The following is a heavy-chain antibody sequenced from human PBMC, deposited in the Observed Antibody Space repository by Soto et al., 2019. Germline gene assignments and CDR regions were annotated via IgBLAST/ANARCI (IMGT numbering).Heavy chain of an antibody. J-gene: IGHJ4*02. CDR1: GLSFSEYA. V-gene: IGHV3-23*01. CDR2: ISDSGATS. CDR3: AKVGV. D-gene: IGHD1-26*01. Sequence: EVQLLESGGGLVQPGGSLRLSCAVSGLSFSEYAMGWVRQAAGKGLDWVSSISDSGATSNYAASVRGRFTVSRDNSKNTPYLQRDSLRSDDTAVYYFAKVGVWGQGTLVTVSS.